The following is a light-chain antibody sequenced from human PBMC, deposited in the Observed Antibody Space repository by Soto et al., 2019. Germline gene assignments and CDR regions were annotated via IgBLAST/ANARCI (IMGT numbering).Light chain of an antibody. J-gene: IGLJ1*01. CDR1: SSDVGGYNH. CDR2: EVR. Sequence: QSVLTQPASVSGSPGQSITISCTGTSSDVGGYNHVSWYQQHPGKAPKLMIYEVRNRPSGVSDRFSASKSGNTASLTISGLQAEDEADYYCSSYASTSSYVFGAGKKVTVL. V-gene: IGLV2-14*01. CDR3: SSYASTSSYV.